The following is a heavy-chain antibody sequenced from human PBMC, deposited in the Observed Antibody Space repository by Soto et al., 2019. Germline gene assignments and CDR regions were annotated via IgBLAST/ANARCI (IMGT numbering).Heavy chain of an antibody. CDR1: GFTFSDYY. J-gene: IGHJ6*03. CDR2: ISSSGSTI. D-gene: IGHD6-13*01. CDR3: ARDPIAAGANEEYYYYYYYMDV. Sequence: QVQLVESGGGLVKPGGSLRLSCAASGFTFSDYYMSWIRQAPGKGLEWVSYISSSGSTIYYAYSVKGRFTISRDNAKNLRYLHMSSLRAEDTAVYYCARDPIAAGANEEYYYYYYYMDVWSKGTTVTVSS. V-gene: IGHV3-11*01.